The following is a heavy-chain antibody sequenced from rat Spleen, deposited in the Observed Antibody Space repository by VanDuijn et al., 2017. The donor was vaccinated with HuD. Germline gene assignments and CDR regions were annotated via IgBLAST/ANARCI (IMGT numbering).Heavy chain of an antibody. J-gene: IGHJ3*01. CDR3: ARQDNYFDY. CDR2: ISYDGSST. D-gene: IGHD1-10*01. Sequence: EVQLVESGGGLVQPGRSLKLSCAASGFTFSDYNMAWVRQAPKKGLDWVATISYDGSSTYYRDSVKGRSTISRNNAKSTLYLQMDSLRSEDTATYYCARQDNYFDYWGQGTLVTVSS. CDR1: GFTFSDYN. V-gene: IGHV5-7*01.